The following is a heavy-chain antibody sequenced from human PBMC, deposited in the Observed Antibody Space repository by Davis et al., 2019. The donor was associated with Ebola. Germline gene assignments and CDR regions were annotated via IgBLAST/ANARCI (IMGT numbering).Heavy chain of an antibody. CDR3: ARLVGATSPYFDY. D-gene: IGHD1-26*01. Sequence: SDTLSLTCTVSGGSISSYYWSWIRQPPGKGLEWLGYIYYSGSTNYNPSLKSRVTISVDTSKNQFSLKLSSVTAADTAVYYCARLVGATSPYFDYWGQGTLVTVSS. CDR1: GGSISSYY. V-gene: IGHV4-59*08. J-gene: IGHJ4*02. CDR2: IYYSGST.